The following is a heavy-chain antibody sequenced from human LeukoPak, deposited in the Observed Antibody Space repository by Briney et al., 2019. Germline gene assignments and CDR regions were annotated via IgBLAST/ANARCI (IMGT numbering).Heavy chain of an antibody. CDR1: GATFSSYA. CDR3: GRSGGYDILTGMGGDY. Sequence: ASVKVSCKASGATFSSYAISWVRQAPGQGLEWMGWIIPIFGTANYAQKFQGRVTITADESTSTAYMELSSLRSEDTAVYYCGRSGGYDILTGMGGDYWGQGTLVTVSS. D-gene: IGHD3-9*01. J-gene: IGHJ4*02. V-gene: IGHV1-69*13. CDR2: IIPIFGTA.